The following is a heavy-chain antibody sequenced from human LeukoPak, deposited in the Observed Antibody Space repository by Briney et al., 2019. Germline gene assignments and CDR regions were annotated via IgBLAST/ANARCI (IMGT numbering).Heavy chain of an antibody. V-gene: IGHV5-51*01. CDR2: IYPGNSHT. Sequence: GESLKISCQGSGYNFATYWIVWVRQMPGKGQEWMGIIYPGNSHTRYSPSFQGQVTISADTSISTAYLHWSSLQSSDTAMYYRAKFHATWYGDTWGQGTLVTVSS. CDR3: AKFHATWYGDT. J-gene: IGHJ4*02. CDR1: GYNFATYW. D-gene: IGHD6-13*01.